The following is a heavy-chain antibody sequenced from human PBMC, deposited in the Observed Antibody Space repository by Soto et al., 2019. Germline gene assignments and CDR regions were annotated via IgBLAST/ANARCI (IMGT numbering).Heavy chain of an antibody. D-gene: IGHD3-16*01. V-gene: IGHV3-7*04. J-gene: IGHJ3*01. CDR3: ARDLSPSFGGGWCDAFDL. CDR2: IKGDGTKE. Sequence: EVQLVESGGGMVQPGRSLRLSCVGSGFTFKSDWMTWVRQAPGKGLEWVANIKGDGTKENYVDSVKGRFTISRDNAKNSLYLQMNSLRVEDTAVYYCARDLSPSFGGGWCDAFDLWGQGKVVSVSS. CDR1: GFTFKSDW.